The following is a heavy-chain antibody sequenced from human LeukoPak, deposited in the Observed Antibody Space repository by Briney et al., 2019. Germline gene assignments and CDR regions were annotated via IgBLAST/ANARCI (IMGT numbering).Heavy chain of an antibody. J-gene: IGHJ3*02. CDR1: GGSISSYY. V-gene: IGHV4-59*01. CDR2: IYCSGST. Sequence: SETLSLTCTVSGGSISSYYWSWIRQPPGKGLEWIGYIYCSGSTNYNPSLKSRVSISVDTSKNQFSLKLSSVTAADTAVYYCARGFIEGWFGESHAFDIWGQGTMVTVSS. CDR3: ARGFIEGWFGESHAFDI. D-gene: IGHD3-10*01.